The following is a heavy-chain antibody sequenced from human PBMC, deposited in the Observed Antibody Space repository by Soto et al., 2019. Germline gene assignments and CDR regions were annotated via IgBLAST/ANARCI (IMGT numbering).Heavy chain of an antibody. V-gene: IGHV3-23*01. Sequence: GSLRLSCAASGFTFRSYAMSWARQAPGKGLEWVSSLLRSGSSTYYADSVKGRFTISSDISANSLYLQMDSLRAEDTAVYYCAKDAVSGDGVWLLDSWGQGTVVTVSS. CDR3: AKDAVSGDGVWLLDS. D-gene: IGHD4-17*01. CDR2: LLRSGSST. J-gene: IGHJ5*02. CDR1: GFTFRSYA.